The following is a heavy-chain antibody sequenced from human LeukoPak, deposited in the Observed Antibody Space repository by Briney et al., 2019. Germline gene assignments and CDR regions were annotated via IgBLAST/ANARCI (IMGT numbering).Heavy chain of an antibody. CDR3: ARRMPGTTSDI. CDR2: ISYSGST. D-gene: IGHD1-1*01. CDR1: GGSNSSYY. V-gene: IGHV4-59*08. Sequence: PSETLSLTCTVSGGSNSSYYFSLIRQPPGKGLECIGYISYSGSTNYNPSLKSRVTISVDTSKNQFSLKLSSVTAADTAMYHCARRMPGTTSDIWGQGSMVTVSS. J-gene: IGHJ3*02.